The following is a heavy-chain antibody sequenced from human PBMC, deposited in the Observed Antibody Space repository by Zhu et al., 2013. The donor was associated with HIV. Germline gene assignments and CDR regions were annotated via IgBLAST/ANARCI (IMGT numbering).Heavy chain of an antibody. J-gene: IGHJ5*02. CDR3: ARVTGYDFWSGYPNEQENWFDP. Sequence: QVQLQESGSGLVKPSQTLSLTCAVSGGSISSGGYSWSWIRQPPGKGLEWIGYIYHSGSTYYNPSLKSRVTISVDTSKDQFSLKLSSVTAADTAVYYCARVTGYDFWSGYPNEQENWFDPGAREPWSPSPQ. D-gene: IGHD3-3*01. V-gene: IGHV4-30-2*01. CDR1: GGSISSGGYS. CDR2: IYHSGST.